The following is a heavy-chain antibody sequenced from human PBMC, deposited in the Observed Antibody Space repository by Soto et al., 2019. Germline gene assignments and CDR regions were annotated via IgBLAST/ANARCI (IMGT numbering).Heavy chain of an antibody. D-gene: IGHD5-18*01. V-gene: IGHV4-31*03. CDR2: IYYSGST. Sequence: QVQLQESGPGLVKPSQTLSLTCTVSGGSISSGGYYWSWIRQHPGKGMEWIGYIYYSGSTYYNPSLESRVTISVDTSKNLISLKLSSVTAADTAVYYCARSGYSYGPNPLLYWGQGTLVTVSS. CDR1: GGSISSGGYY. CDR3: ARSGYSYGPNPLLY. J-gene: IGHJ4*02.